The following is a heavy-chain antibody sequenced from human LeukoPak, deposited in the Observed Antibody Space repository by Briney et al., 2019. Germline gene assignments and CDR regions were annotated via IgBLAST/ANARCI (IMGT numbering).Heavy chain of an antibody. V-gene: IGHV4-31*03. Sequence: SQTLSLTCTVSGGSISSGGYYWSWIRQHPGKGLEWVGYIYYSGNTYYNPSLKSRVTISVDTSKNQFSLKLSSVTAADTAVYYCARDLGYYGSGSYNYYYGMDVWGQGTTVTVSS. J-gene: IGHJ6*02. CDR2: IYYSGNT. CDR3: ARDLGYYGSGSYNYYYGMDV. CDR1: GGSISSGGYY. D-gene: IGHD3-10*01.